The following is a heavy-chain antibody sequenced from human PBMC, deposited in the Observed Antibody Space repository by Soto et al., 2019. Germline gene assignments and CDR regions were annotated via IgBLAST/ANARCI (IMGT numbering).Heavy chain of an antibody. D-gene: IGHD1-7*01. J-gene: IGHJ6*02. CDR1: GFTFGTYA. CDR2: ISNNGGST. V-gene: IGHV3-64D*06. CDR3: VKDRRTTRRAMDV. Sequence: EVQLVESGGGLVQPGGSLRLSCSASGFTFGTYAMHWVRQAAGKGLEYVSGISNNGGSTYHADPVKDRFTISRDNSKNTLYLQMSSLTAEDTAVYYCVKDRRTTRRAMDVWGQGTTVTVSS.